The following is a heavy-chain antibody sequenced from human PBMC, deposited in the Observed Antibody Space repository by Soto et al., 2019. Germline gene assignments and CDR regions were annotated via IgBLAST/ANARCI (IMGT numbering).Heavy chain of an antibody. D-gene: IGHD4-17*01. CDR3: ARTLYGDNVDY. CDR2: INANSGGT. CDR1: GYTFTGYY. J-gene: IGHJ4*02. Sequence: GASVKVSCKASGYTFTGYYMHWVRQAPGQGLEWMGWINANSGGTNYAQKLQGWVTMTRDTSMSTAYMELRSLRSDDTAVYYCARTLYGDNVDYWGQGTLVTVSS. V-gene: IGHV1-2*04.